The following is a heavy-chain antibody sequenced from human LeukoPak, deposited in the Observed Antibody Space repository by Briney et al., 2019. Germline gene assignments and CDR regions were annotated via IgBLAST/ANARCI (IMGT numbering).Heavy chain of an antibody. CDR2: INPSGGST. J-gene: IGHJ5*02. Sequence: ASVKVSCKASGYTFTSYYMHWVRQAPGQGLEWMGIINPSGGSTSYAQKFQGRVTITADESTSTAYMELSSLRSEDTAVYYCASGDQYCGGDCPFDPWGQGTLVTVSS. D-gene: IGHD2-21*01. CDR3: ASGDQYCGGDCPFDP. V-gene: IGHV1-46*01. CDR1: GYTFTSYY.